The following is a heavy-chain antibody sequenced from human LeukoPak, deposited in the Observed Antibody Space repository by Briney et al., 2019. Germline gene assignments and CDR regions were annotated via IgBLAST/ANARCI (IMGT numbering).Heavy chain of an antibody. CDR2: IYYSGST. J-gene: IGHJ4*02. D-gene: IGHD4-17*01. CDR1: GFTVDSNY. V-gene: IGHV4-31*02. CDR3: ARGDYGDYLFDY. Sequence: LRLSCAASGFTVDSNYLSWVRQAPGKGLEWIGYIYYSGSTYYNPSLKSRVTISVDTSKNQFSLKLSSVTAADTAVYYCARGDYGDYLFDYWGQGTLVTVSS.